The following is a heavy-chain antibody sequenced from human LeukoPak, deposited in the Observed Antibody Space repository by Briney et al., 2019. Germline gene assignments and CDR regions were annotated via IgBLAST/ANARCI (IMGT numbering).Heavy chain of an antibody. CDR1: GFTFSSFS. J-gene: IGHJ5*02. D-gene: IGHD3-22*01. CDR3: ARDLYDSSGYFYGAS. CDR2: ISSSSSTT. Sequence: GSLRLSCAASGFTFSSFSMNWVRQAPGKGLEWVSYISSSSSTTYYADSVKGRFTISRDNAKNSLYLQMDSLRAEDTALYYCARDLYDSSGYFYGASWGQGTLVTVSS. V-gene: IGHV3-48*01.